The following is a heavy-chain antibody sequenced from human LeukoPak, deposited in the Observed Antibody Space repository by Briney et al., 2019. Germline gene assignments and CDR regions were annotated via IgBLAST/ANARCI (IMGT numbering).Heavy chain of an antibody. V-gene: IGHV4-38-2*02. CDR1: GYSISSGYY. D-gene: IGHD3-9*01. CDR3: AREHYDILTGPV. CDR2: IYHSGST. J-gene: IGHJ3*01. Sequence: SETLSLTCTVSGYSISSGYYWGWIRQPPGKGLEWIGSIYHSGSTYYNPSLKSRVTVSVDTSKNQFSLKLSSVTAADTAVYYCAREHYDILTGPVWGQGTMVTVSS.